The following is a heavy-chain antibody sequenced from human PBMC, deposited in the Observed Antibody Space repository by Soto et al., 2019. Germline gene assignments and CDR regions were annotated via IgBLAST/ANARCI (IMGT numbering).Heavy chain of an antibody. CDR2: ISYDGSNK. CDR1: GFTFISYA. V-gene: IGHV3-30-3*01. CDR3: ARDLAPGDDGLRYFDY. J-gene: IGHJ4*01. Sequence: QVPLVESGGGVVQPARSLILSCAASGFTFISYAMHWVRQARGKGLEWVAVISYDGSNKYYADSVKGRFTISRDNSKNTVYLQMNSLRAEDTAVYYCARDLAPGDDGLRYFDYWGHGTLVPVA. D-gene: IGHD4-17*01.